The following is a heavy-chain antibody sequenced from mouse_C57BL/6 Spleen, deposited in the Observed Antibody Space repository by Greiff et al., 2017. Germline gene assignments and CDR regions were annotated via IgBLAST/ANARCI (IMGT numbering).Heavy chain of an antibody. CDR1: GYTFTSYW. Sequence: QVQLQQPGTELVKPGASVKLSCKASGYTFTSYWMHWVKQRPGQGLEWIGNINPSNGGTNYNEKFKSKATLTVDKSSSTAYMQLSSLTSEDSAVYYCARSLGVATRSWFACWGQGTLVTVSA. CDR2: INPSNGGT. CDR3: ARSLGVATRSWFAC. J-gene: IGHJ3*01. D-gene: IGHD1-1*01. V-gene: IGHV1-53*01.